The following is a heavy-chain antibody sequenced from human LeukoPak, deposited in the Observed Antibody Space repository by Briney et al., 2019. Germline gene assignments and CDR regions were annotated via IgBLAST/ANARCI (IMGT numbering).Heavy chain of an antibody. V-gene: IGHV4-4*07. CDR3: ARSPLSSSGWYLADY. CDR2: IDGSGST. D-gene: IGHD6-19*01. J-gene: IGHJ4*02. CDR1: GGSIRTYY. Sequence: SETLSLTCTVSGGSIRTYYWNWIRQPAGKGLEWIGRIDGSGSTTFSPSLRRRVTISVDSSKSQISLNLNSVTAADTAMYYCARSPLSSSGWYLADYWGQGTLVTVSS.